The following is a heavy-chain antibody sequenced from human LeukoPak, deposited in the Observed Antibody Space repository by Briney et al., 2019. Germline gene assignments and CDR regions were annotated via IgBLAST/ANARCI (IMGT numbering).Heavy chain of an antibody. CDR3: ARGSFDSSGYYVVDY. J-gene: IGHJ4*02. CDR1: GGSISTNY. V-gene: IGHV4-4*07. CDR2: IYNTGNT. D-gene: IGHD3-22*01. Sequence: PSETLSLTCSVSGGSISTNYWSSIRQPAGKGLEWIGRIYNTGNTNYSPSRESRVTRSADTSKDQFSMRLSSVTAAETAVYYCARGSFDSSGYYVVDYWGQGSLVTVSS.